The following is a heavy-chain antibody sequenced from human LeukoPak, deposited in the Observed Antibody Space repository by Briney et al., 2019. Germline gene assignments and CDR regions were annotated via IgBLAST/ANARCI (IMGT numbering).Heavy chain of an antibody. J-gene: IGHJ4*02. V-gene: IGHV3-23*01. CDR2: ISGSGGST. CDR1: GFTFSSYA. Sequence: GGSLRLSCAASGFTFSSYAMSWVRQAPGKGLEWVSAISGSGGSTYFADSVKGRFTISRDNSKDTLYLRMNSLRAEDTAVYFCAKVSVYYDSSDYFDYWGQGTLVTVSS. D-gene: IGHD3-22*01. CDR3: AKVSVYYDSSDYFDY.